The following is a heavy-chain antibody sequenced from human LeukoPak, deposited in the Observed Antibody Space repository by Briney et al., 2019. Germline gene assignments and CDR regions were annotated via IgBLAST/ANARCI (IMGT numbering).Heavy chain of an antibody. Sequence: SQTLSLTCVVSGGSISSDAYSWSWIRQPPGQGLEWIGYISHSGSTYYNPSLKSRVTISVDRSKNQFSLKLSSVTAADTAVYYCAREHDFWSGYYHGNWFDPWGQGTLVTVSS. J-gene: IGHJ5*02. V-gene: IGHV4-30-2*01. CDR2: ISHSGST. CDR1: GGSISSDAYS. CDR3: AREHDFWSGYYHGNWFDP. D-gene: IGHD3-3*01.